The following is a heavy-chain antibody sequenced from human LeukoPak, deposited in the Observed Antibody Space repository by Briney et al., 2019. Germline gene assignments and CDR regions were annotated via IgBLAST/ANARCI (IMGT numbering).Heavy chain of an antibody. D-gene: IGHD6-19*01. CDR2: IKSDGSYI. V-gene: IGHV3-74*03. CDR1: GFTFSNSW. J-gene: IGHJ4*02. CDR3: ATGDSGWYND. Sequence: GGSLRLSCAASGFTFSNSWMHWVRQGPGKGPVWVSRIKSDGSYITYADSVKGRFIISRDNAENTLYLQMNSLRVDDTAVYYCATGDSGWYNDGGQGTLVTVSA.